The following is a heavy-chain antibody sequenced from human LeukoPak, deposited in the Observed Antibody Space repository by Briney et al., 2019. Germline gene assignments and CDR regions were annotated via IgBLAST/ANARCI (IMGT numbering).Heavy chain of an antibody. J-gene: IGHJ6*02. V-gene: IGHV3-33*05. D-gene: IGHD3-10*01. CDR3: ARDPGISKVRGPLHGMDV. CDR1: GITFYGYA. CDR2: ISYDGSTR. Sequence: PGGSLRLSCAASGITFYGYAIHWVRQAPGKGLEWVALISYDGSTRYYSASVKGRFTISRDNSKNTLELEMNSLRAEDTALYYCARDPGISKVRGPLHGMDVWGQGTTVTVSS.